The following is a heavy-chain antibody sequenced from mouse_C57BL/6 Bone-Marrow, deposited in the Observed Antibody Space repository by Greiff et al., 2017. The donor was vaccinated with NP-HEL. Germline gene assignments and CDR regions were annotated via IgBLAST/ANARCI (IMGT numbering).Heavy chain of an antibody. CDR2: IDPSDSYT. D-gene: IGHD1-1*01. Sequence: QVQLKQPGAELVKPGASVKLSCKASGYTFTSYWMQWVKQRPGQGLEWIGEIDPSDSYTNYNQKFKGKATLTVDTSSSTAYMQLSSLTSEDSAVYYCARLPTTVVATRYFDVWGTGTTVTVSS. J-gene: IGHJ1*03. CDR1: GYTFTSYW. CDR3: ARLPTTVVATRYFDV. V-gene: IGHV1-50*01.